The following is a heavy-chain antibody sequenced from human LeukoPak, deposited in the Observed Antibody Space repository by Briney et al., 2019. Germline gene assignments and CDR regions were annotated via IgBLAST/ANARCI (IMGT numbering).Heavy chain of an antibody. J-gene: IGHJ3*02. CDR2: IVVGSGNT. D-gene: IGHD2-2*01. CDR1: GFTFTSSA. V-gene: IGHV1-58*02. Sequence: GASVKVSCKASGFTFTSSAMQWVRQARGQRLEWIGWIVVGSGNTNYAQKFQERVTITRDMSTSTAYMELSSLRSEDTAVYYCVAVGCSSTSCYTDAFDIWGQGTMVTVSS. CDR3: VAVGCSSTSCYTDAFDI.